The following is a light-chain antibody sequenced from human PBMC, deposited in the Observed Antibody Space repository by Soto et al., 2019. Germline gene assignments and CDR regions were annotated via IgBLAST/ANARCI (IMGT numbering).Light chain of an antibody. Sequence: QSVLTQPASVSASPGQSITISCTGSSSDITNDKFVSWYQLHPGKAPKLMIYEDTYRPPGGSNRFSASKSCNTASLAISGVQVEDESDFYCSSYTSANTWVFGGGTKVTVL. V-gene: IGLV2-14*03. CDR1: SSDITNDKF. J-gene: IGLJ3*02. CDR2: EDT. CDR3: SSYTSANTWV.